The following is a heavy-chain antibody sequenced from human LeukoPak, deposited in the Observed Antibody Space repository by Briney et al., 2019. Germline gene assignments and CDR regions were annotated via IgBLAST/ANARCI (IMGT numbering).Heavy chain of an antibody. Sequence: GGSLRLSCAASGFTLSRYSMNRVHQAPGKGLEWVSYISSKNVIYYADSVKGRFTISRDNAKNSLYLQMNSLRAEDTAVYYCARPLESYYYMDVWGKGTTVTVSS. CDR1: GFTLSRYS. V-gene: IGHV3-48*04. D-gene: IGHD3-3*01. J-gene: IGHJ6*03. CDR3: ARPLESYYYMDV. CDR2: ISSKNVI.